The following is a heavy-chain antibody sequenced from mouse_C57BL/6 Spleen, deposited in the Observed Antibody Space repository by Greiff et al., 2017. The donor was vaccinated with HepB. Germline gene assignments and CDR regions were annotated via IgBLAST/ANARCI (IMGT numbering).Heavy chain of an antibody. Sequence: EVKLEESGGGLVKPRGSLKLSCAASGFTFSDYGMHWVRQAPEKGLEWVAYISSGSSTIYYADTVKGRFTISRDNAKNTLFLQMTSLRSEDTAMYYCARSSSFAYWGQGTLVTVSA. J-gene: IGHJ3*01. CDR1: GFTFSDYG. D-gene: IGHD1-3*01. V-gene: IGHV5-17*01. CDR2: ISSGSSTI. CDR3: ARSSSFAY.